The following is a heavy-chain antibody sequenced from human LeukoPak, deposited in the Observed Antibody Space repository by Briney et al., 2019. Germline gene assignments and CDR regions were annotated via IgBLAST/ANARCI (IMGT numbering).Heavy chain of an antibody. J-gene: IGHJ5*02. D-gene: IGHD6-6*01. CDR2: IYTSGST. Sequence: KSSETLSLTCTVSGGSISSGSYYWSWIRQPAGKGLEWIGRIYTSGSTNYNPSLKSRVTISVDTSKNQFSLKLSSVIAADTAVYYCAGSSIAAAWDWFDPWGQGTLVTVSS. V-gene: IGHV4-61*02. CDR3: AGSSIAAAWDWFDP. CDR1: GGSISSGSYY.